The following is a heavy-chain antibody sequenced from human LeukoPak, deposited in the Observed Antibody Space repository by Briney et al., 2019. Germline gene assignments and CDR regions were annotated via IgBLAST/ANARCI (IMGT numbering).Heavy chain of an antibody. CDR2: MNPNSGNT. Sequence: ASVKASYKASGYTFTSYDINWVRQATGQGLEWMGWMNPNSGNTGYAQKFQGRVTMTRNTSISTAYMELSSLRSEDTAVYYCARVSGYERVIDHWGQGTLVTVSS. CDR1: GYTFTSYD. V-gene: IGHV1-8*01. J-gene: IGHJ4*02. D-gene: IGHD5-12*01. CDR3: ARVSGYERVIDH.